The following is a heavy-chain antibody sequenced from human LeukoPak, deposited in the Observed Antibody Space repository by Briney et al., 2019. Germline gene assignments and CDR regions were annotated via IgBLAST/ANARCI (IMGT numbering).Heavy chain of an antibody. CDR3: ATWTSAVAALFDY. CDR2: IYYSGST. Sequence: SETLSLTCTVSGGSISSYYWSWIRQPPGKGLEWIGNIYYSGSTNYNPSLKSRVTISVDTSKNQFSLKLSSVTAADTAVYYCATWTSAVAALFDYWGQGTLVTVSS. V-gene: IGHV4-59*01. J-gene: IGHJ4*02. D-gene: IGHD6-19*01. CDR1: GGSISSYY.